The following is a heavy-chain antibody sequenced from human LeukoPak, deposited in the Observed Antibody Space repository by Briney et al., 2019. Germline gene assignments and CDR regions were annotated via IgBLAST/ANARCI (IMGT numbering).Heavy chain of an antibody. D-gene: IGHD3-22*01. CDR3: ARRSGSYYDSSGYSVY. J-gene: IGHJ4*02. CDR2: IYPGDSDT. CDR1: GYSFTSYW. V-gene: IGHV5-51*01. Sequence: GESLKISCKGSGYSFTSYWIGWVRQMPGKGLEWMGIIYPGDSDTRYSPSFQGQVTISADKSISTAYLQWSSLKASDTAMYYCARRSGSYYDSSGYSVYWGQGTLVTVSS.